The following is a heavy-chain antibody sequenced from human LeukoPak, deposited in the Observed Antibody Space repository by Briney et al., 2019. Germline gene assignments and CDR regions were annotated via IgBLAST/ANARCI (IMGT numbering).Heavy chain of an antibody. Sequence: PGGSLRLSCAASGFTFSSYWMSWVRQAPGKGLEWVANIKQDGSEKYYVDSVKGRFTISRDNAKNSLYLQMNSLRAEDTAVYYCAREVAVAGTDLDYWGQGTLVTVSS. V-gene: IGHV3-7*01. CDR2: IKQDGSEK. CDR1: GFTFSSYW. D-gene: IGHD6-19*01. J-gene: IGHJ4*02. CDR3: AREVAVAGTDLDY.